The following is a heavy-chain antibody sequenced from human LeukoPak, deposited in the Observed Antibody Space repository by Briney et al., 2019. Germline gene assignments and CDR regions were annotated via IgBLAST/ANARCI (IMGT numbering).Heavy chain of an antibody. CDR3: ARGIGGSAFCYYYGMDV. V-gene: IGHV4-59*01. J-gene: IGHJ6*02. CDR2: IYYSGST. Sequence: SETLSLTCTVSGGSIMRYYWSWIRQPPGKGLEWIGYIYYSGSTNYNPSLKSRVTISVDTSKNQFSLKLTSVSAADTAVYYCARGIGGSAFCYYYGMDVWGQGTTVTVSS. CDR1: GGSIMRYY. D-gene: IGHD2/OR15-2a*01.